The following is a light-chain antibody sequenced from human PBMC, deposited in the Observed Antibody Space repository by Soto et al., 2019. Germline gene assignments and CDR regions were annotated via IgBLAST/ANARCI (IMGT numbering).Light chain of an antibody. J-gene: IGKJ5*01. CDR2: GTS. CDR3: QQYGSSIT. Sequence: EILLTQPPCTLSLSPAERATLSCRASQSVPRSYLAWHQQKPGQAPRLLIYGTSSRATGIPDRLSGRGCGTDFTLTISRMEAEDFAVFYCQQYGSSITVGQGTRLEIK. V-gene: IGKV3-20*01. CDR1: QSVPRSY.